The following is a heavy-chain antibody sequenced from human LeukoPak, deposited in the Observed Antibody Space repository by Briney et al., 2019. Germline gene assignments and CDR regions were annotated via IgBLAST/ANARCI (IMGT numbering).Heavy chain of an antibody. J-gene: IGHJ4*02. CDR1: GYSFTSYW. Sequence: GESLQISCKGSGYSFTSYWIGWVRQMPGKGPEWMGIIYPGDSDTRYSPSFQGQVTISADKSISTAYLQWSSLKASDTAMYYCARLHYDSSESYFDYWGQGTLVTVSS. V-gene: IGHV5-51*01. CDR2: IYPGDSDT. CDR3: ARLHYDSSESYFDY. D-gene: IGHD3-22*01.